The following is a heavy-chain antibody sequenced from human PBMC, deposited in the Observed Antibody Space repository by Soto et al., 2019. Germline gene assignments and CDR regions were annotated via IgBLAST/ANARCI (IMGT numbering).Heavy chain of an antibody. Sequence: SETLSLTCAVYGGSFSGYYWSWIRQPPGKGLEWIGEINHSGSTNYNPSLKSRVTISVDTSKNQFSLQLNSVTPEDTAVYYCARGRDFWSGYYTPWYFDYWGQGTLVTVSS. V-gene: IGHV4-34*01. CDR3: ARGRDFWSGYYTPWYFDY. CDR2: INHSGST. D-gene: IGHD3-3*01. J-gene: IGHJ4*02. CDR1: GGSFSGYY.